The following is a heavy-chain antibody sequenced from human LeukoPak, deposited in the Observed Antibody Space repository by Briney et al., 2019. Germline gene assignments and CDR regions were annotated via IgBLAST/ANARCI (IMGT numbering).Heavy chain of an antibody. CDR2: TNPNSGGT. V-gene: IGHV1-2*02. D-gene: IGHD3-22*01. CDR1: GYTFTGYY. Sequence: ASVKVSCKASGYTFTGYYMHWVRQAPGQGLEWMGWTNPNSGGTNYAQKFQGRVTMTRDTSISTAYMELSRLRSDDTAVYYCASAEKYYYDSSGYYSWWGQGTLVTVSS. J-gene: IGHJ4*02. CDR3: ASAEKYYYDSSGYYSW.